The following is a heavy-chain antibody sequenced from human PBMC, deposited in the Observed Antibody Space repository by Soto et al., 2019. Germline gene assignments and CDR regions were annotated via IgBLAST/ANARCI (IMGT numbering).Heavy chain of an antibody. V-gene: IGHV4-38-2*01. CDR2: IYHSGSN. Sequence: SETLALTCAVSGYSISSGYYWGWIRQPPGKGLEWIGSIYHSGSNYYNPSLKSRVTISVDTSKKQFSLKLSAVTAADTAVYYCASRTKHCTCYYRAASFDIWGQGTMF. CDR1: GYSISSGYY. J-gene: IGHJ3*02. CDR3: ASRTKHCTCYYRAASFDI. D-gene: IGHD3-9*01.